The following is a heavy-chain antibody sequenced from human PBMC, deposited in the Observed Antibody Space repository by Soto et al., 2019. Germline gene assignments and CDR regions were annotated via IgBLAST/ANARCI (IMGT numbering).Heavy chain of an antibody. CDR3: ARHGGMTTVTLYYYYYMDV. CDR1: GGSISSYY. D-gene: IGHD4-17*01. J-gene: IGHJ6*03. CDR2: IYYSGST. V-gene: IGHV4-59*08. Sequence: LPETLSLTCTVSGGSISSYYWSWIRQPPGKGLEWIGYIYYSGSTNYNPSLKSRVTISVDTSKNQFSLKLSSVTAADTAVYYCARHGGMTTVTLYYYYYMDVWGKGTTVTVSS.